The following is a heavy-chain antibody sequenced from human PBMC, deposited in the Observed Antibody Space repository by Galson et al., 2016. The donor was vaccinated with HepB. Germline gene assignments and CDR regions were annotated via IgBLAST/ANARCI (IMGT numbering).Heavy chain of an antibody. CDR3: AREGGTGDLYFDY. CDR2: ISAYNGNT. D-gene: IGHD7-27*01. CDR1: GYTFINYG. J-gene: IGHJ4*02. Sequence: SVKVSCKASGYTFINYGITWMRQAPGQGLEWMGRISAYNGNTNYAQKYQGRVTMTRDTSTGTVYMELRSLRSDDTAVYYCAREGGTGDLYFDYWGQGTLVTVSS. V-gene: IGHV1-18*01.